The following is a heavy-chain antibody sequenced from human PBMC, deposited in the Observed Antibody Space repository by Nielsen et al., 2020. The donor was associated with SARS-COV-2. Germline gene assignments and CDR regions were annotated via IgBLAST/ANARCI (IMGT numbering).Heavy chain of an antibody. D-gene: IGHD3-16*01. Sequence: GESLKISCAASGFTLSSYAMSWVRQAPGKGLVWVSRINSDGSSTSYADSVKGRFTISRDNAKNTLYLQMNSLRAEDTAVYYCVRGLQVPNGLAHRWGQGTLVTVSS. J-gene: IGHJ4*02. CDR3: VRGLQVPNGLAHR. CDR2: INSDGSST. CDR1: GFTLSSYA. V-gene: IGHV3-74*01.